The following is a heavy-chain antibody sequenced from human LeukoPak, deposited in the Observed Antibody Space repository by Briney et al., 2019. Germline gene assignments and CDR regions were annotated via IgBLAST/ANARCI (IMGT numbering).Heavy chain of an antibody. Sequence: ASVKVSCKASGYTFTSYGISWVRQAPGQGLEWMGWISAYNGNTNYAQKLQGRVTMTTDTSTSTTYMELRSLRSDDTAVYYCARVTQTDYDFDYWGQGTLVTVSS. CDR2: ISAYNGNT. CDR1: GYTFTSYG. CDR3: ARVTQTDYDFDY. V-gene: IGHV1-18*01. D-gene: IGHD4-17*01. J-gene: IGHJ4*02.